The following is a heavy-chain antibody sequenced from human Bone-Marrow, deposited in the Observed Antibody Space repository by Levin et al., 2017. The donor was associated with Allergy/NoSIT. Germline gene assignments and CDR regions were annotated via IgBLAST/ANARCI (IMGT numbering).Heavy chain of an antibody. V-gene: IGHV3-33*01. CDR3: ARDRSGTYFYF. Sequence: GGSLRLSCAASGFPFSAYGMHWVRQGPGKGLEWVAFIYYDGSYTYYADSVEGRFTISRDNSKNTVHLQMDSLRADDTAMYYCARDRSGTYFYFWGQGTQVTVSS. CDR2: IYYDGSYT. D-gene: IGHD3/OR15-3a*01. CDR1: GFPFSAYG. J-gene: IGHJ4*02.